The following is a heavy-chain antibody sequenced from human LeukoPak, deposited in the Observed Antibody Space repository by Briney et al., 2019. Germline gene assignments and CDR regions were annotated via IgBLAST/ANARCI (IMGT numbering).Heavy chain of an antibody. CDR3: ARRGYYYGSGSYYKDDLDYYYYYMDV. Sequence: LGESLKISCKGSGYSFTNYWIGWVRQMPGKGLEWMGIIFPGDSDTTYSPSFQGQVTISADKSISTAYLQWSSLKASDTAMYYCARRGYYYGSGSYYKDDLDYYYYYMDVWGKGTTVTVSS. CDR1: GYSFTNYW. J-gene: IGHJ6*03. D-gene: IGHD3-10*01. CDR2: IFPGDSDT. V-gene: IGHV5-51*01.